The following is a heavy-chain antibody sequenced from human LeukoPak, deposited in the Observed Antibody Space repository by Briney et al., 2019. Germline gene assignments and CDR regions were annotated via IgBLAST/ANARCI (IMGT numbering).Heavy chain of an antibody. V-gene: IGHV1-2*02. Sequence: GASVKVSCKASGLPFTGYYMYWVRQAPGQGLEWMGWINPDSGGTHYAQKFQGRVTLTRDTSISTAYMELSTMRSDDTALYYCARDLRGFGDYLDYWGQGTLVTVSS. D-gene: IGHD3-10*01. CDR2: INPDSGGT. CDR3: ARDLRGFGDYLDY. CDR1: GLPFTGYY. J-gene: IGHJ4*02.